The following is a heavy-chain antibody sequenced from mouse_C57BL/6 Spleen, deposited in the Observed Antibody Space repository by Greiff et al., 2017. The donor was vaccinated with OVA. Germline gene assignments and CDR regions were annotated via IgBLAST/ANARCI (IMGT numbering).Heavy chain of an antibody. CDR2: ISYDGSN. V-gene: IGHV3-6*01. D-gene: IGHD2-2*01. CDR1: GYSITSGYY. J-gene: IGHJ4*01. CDR3: ARWLDAMDY. Sequence: EVQRVESGPGLVKPSQSLSLTCSVTGYSITSGYYWNWIRQFPGNKLEWMGYISYDGSNNYNPSLKNRISITRDTSKNQFFLKLNSVTTEDTATYYCARWLDAMDYWGQGTSVTVSS.